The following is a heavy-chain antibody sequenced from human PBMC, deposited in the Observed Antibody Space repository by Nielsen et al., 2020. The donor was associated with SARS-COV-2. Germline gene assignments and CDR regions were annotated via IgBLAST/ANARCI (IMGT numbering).Heavy chain of an antibody. CDR3: ARDRDIVLMVYAPGSLGMDV. V-gene: IGHV3-21*01. CDR2: ISSSSSYI. J-gene: IGHJ6*02. Sequence: ESLKISCAASGFTFSSYSMNWVRQAPGKGLEWVSSISSSSSYIYYADSVKGRFTISRDNAKNSLYLQMNSLRAEDTAVYYCARDRDIVLMVYAPGSLGMDVWGQGTTVTVSS. CDR1: GFTFSSYS. D-gene: IGHD2-8*01.